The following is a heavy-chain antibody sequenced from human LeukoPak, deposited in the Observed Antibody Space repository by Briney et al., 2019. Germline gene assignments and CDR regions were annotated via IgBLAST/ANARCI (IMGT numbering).Heavy chain of an antibody. CDR2: ISGSDGRI. CDR1: GFTFSSYG. CDR3: ARVFVFGVDWLLFDI. Sequence: GGTLRLSCAASGFTFSSYGMNWVRQAPGKGLEWVSAISGSDGRIYYADSVKGRFTISRDNSKNTLYLQMSSLRGEDTAVYYCARVFVFGVDWLLFDIWGQGTMVTVSS. D-gene: IGHD3-9*01. J-gene: IGHJ3*02. V-gene: IGHV3-23*01.